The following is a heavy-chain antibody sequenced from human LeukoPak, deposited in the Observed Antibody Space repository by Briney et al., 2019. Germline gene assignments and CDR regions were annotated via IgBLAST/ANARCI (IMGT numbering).Heavy chain of an antibody. Sequence: GGSLRLSCAASGFNFNTYTMNWVRQAPGKGLEWVSYISGSGSIIYYADSVKGRFTISRDNAKNSLYLEMSSLRVEDTAVYYCVRAFGSYDSQRFYYNMDVWGKGTTVTVSS. CDR3: VRAFGSYDSQRFYYNMDV. CDR1: GFNFNTYT. J-gene: IGHJ6*03. V-gene: IGHV3-48*04. CDR2: ISGSGSII. D-gene: IGHD1-26*01.